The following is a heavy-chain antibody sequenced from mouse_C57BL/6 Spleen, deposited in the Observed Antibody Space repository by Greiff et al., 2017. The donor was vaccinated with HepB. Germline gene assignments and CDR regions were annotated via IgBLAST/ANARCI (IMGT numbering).Heavy chain of an antibody. Sequence: QVQLQQPGAELVKPGASVKLSCKASGYTFTSYWMHWVKQRPGQGLEWIGMIHPNSGSTNYNEKFKSKATLTVDKSSSTAYMQLSSLTSEDSAVYYCAIYGSSPWYFDVWSTGTTVTVSS. D-gene: IGHD1-1*01. CDR3: AIYGSSPWYFDV. CDR2: IHPNSGST. CDR1: GYTFTSYW. J-gene: IGHJ1*03. V-gene: IGHV1-64*01.